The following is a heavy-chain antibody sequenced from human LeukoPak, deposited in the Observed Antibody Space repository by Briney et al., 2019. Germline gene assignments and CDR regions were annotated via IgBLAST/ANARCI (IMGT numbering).Heavy chain of an antibody. J-gene: IGHJ4*02. CDR3: AREHTSGWYYYFDY. CDR1: GYTFTGYY. V-gene: IGHV1-2*02. CDR2: INPNSGGT. Sequence: ASVKVSCKASGYTFTGYYMHWVRQAPGQGLEWMGWINPNSGGTNYAQKFQGRVSMTRDTSISTAYMELSRLRSDDTAVYYCAREHTSGWYYYFDYWGQGTLVTVSS. D-gene: IGHD6-19*01.